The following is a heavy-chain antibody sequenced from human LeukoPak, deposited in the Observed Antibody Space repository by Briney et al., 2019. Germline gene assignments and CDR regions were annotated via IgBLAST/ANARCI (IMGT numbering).Heavy chain of an antibody. CDR1: GYTFTGCH. Sequence: ASVKVSCKASGYTFTGCHLYWVRQAPGQGLEWLGWINPNSGGTIYAQKFQGRVTMTRDTSISTIYMDLRSLRSDDTAIYYCARRSSTHAFDIWGQGTMLTVSP. J-gene: IGHJ3*02. D-gene: IGHD3-10*01. V-gene: IGHV1-2*02. CDR2: INPNSGGT. CDR3: ARRSSTHAFDI.